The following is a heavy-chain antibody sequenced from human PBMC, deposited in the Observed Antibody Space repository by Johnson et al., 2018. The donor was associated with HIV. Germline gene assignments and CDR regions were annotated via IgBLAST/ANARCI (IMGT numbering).Heavy chain of an antibody. J-gene: IGHJ3*02. CDR3: ARPNFLYENDAFDI. Sequence: QVQLVESGGGLVKPGGSLRLSCAASGFIFSDNYMSWIRQAPGKGLEWVSYISSSGSTRYYADSVKGRFTISRDNAKNSLYLQMNSLRAEDTAVYYCARPNFLYENDAFDIWGQGTMVTVSS. CDR2: ISSSGSTR. CDR1: GFIFSDNY. D-gene: IGHD2-2*02. V-gene: IGHV3-11*04.